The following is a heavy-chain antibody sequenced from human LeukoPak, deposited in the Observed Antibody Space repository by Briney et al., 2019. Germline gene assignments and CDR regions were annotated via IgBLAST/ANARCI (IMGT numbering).Heavy chain of an antibody. D-gene: IGHD3-22*01. CDR2: INTNTGNP. CDR1: GYTFTSYA. Sequence: ASVKVSCKASGYTFTSYAMNWVRQAPGQGLEWMGWINTNTGNPTYAQGFTGRFVFSLDTSVSTAYLQISSLKAEDTAVYYCARKLPDYYDSSGYYEGVWFDSWGQGTLVTVSS. V-gene: IGHV7-4-1*02. J-gene: IGHJ5*01. CDR3: ARKLPDYYDSSGYYEGVWFDS.